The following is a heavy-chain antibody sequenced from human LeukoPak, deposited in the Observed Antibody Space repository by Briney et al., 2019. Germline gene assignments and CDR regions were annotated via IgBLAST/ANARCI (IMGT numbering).Heavy chain of an antibody. V-gene: IGHV1-8*03. CDR3: ARGGWVRGVITRDGLNY. CDR2: MNPNSGNT. CDR1: GYTFTSYD. J-gene: IGHJ4*02. Sequence: ASVKVSCKASGYTFTSYDINWVRQATGQGLEWMGWMNPNSGNTGYAQKFQGRVTITRNTSISTAYMELSSLRSEDTAVYYCARGGWVRGVITRDGLNYWGQGTLLTVSS. D-gene: IGHD3-10*01.